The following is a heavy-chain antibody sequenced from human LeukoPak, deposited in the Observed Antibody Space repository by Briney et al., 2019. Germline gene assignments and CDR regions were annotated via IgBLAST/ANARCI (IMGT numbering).Heavy chain of an antibody. V-gene: IGHV3-30*18. CDR3: AKDRWHLGPTNWFDP. D-gene: IGHD4-23*01. CDR2: ISYDGSNK. J-gene: IGHJ5*02. CDR1: GFTFSSYG. Sequence: GGSLRLSCAASGFTFSSYGMHWVRQAPGKGLEWVAVISYDGSNKYYADSVKGRFTISRDNSKNTLYLQMNSLRAEDTAVYYCAKDRWHLGPTNWFDPWGQGTLVTVSS.